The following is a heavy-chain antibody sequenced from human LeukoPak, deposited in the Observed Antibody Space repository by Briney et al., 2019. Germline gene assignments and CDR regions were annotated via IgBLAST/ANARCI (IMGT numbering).Heavy chain of an antibody. CDR1: RFTFSRYW. J-gene: IGHJ4*02. CDR3: ARATSGSADY. V-gene: IGHV3-74*01. D-gene: IGHD6-19*01. CDR2: MNSDGSTT. Sequence: PGGSLRLSCAASRFTFSRYWMHWVRQAPGKGLVWVSRMNSDGSTTSYADSVKGRFTISRDNAKNTLYLQMNSLRAEDTAVYYCARATSGSADYWGQGTLVTVPS.